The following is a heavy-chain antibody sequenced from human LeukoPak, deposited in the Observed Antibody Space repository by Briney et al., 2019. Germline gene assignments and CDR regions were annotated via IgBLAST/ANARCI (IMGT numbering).Heavy chain of an antibody. CDR2: IYPGDSDT. CDR3: ARGRYCTSTSCSHFDY. D-gene: IGHD2-2*01. CDR1: GYSFTNYW. Sequence: GESLTISCKGSGYSFTNYWIAWVRQMPGRGLEWMGIIYPGDSDTRYSPSFQGQVTISGDRSISTAYLQWSSLKASDTAMYYCARGRYCTSTSCSHFDYWGQGTLVTVSS. J-gene: IGHJ4*02. V-gene: IGHV5-51*01.